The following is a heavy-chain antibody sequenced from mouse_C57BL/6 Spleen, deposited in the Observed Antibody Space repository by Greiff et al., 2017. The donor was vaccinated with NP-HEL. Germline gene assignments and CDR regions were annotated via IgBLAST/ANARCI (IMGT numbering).Heavy chain of an antibody. D-gene: IGHD2-3*01. CDR2: INPNSGGT. Sequence: EVQLQQSGPELVKPGASVKISCKASGYTFTDYYMNWVKQSPGKSLEWIGDINPNSGGTSYNQKFKGKATLTVDKSSSTAYMELRSLTSEDSAVYYCADGFYWYFDVWGTGTTVTVSS. V-gene: IGHV1-26*01. CDR1: GYTFTDYY. CDR3: ADGFYWYFDV. J-gene: IGHJ1*03.